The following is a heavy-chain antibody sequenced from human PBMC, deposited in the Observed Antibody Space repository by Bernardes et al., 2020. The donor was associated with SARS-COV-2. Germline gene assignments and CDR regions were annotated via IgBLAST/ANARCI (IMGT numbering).Heavy chain of an antibody. CDR1: GYSFTSYW. D-gene: IGHD2-2*01. CDR2: IYPGDSDT. V-gene: IGHV5-51*01. J-gene: IGHJ6*02. Sequence: GASLKISCKGSGYSFTSYWIGWVRQMPGKGLEWLGIIYPGDSDTRYSPSFQGQVTISADKSISTAYLQWSSLKASDTAMYYCARDIVVVPAAMGTRYYYYYGMDVWGQGTTVTVSS. CDR3: ARDIVVVPAAMGTRYYYYYGMDV.